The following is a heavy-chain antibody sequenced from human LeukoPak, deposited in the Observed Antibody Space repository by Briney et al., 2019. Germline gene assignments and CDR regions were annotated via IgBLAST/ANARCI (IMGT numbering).Heavy chain of an antibody. J-gene: IGHJ6*04. Sequence: PGGSLRLSCAASGFAFSSYEMNWVRQAPGKGLEWVSYISSSGSTIYHADSVKGRFTISRDNAKNSLYLQMNSLRAEDTAVYYCARDRRYCSGGSCCNYYYGMDVWGKGTTVTVSS. CDR3: ARDRRYCSGGSCCNYYYGMDV. D-gene: IGHD2-15*01. CDR2: ISSSGSTI. V-gene: IGHV3-48*03. CDR1: GFAFSSYE.